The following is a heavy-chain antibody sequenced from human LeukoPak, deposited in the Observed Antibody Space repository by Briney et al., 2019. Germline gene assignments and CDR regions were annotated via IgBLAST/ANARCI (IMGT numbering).Heavy chain of an antibody. J-gene: IGHJ6*03. CDR1: GFTFSSYW. D-gene: IGHD3-10*01. Sequence: GGSLRLSCAASGFTFSSYWMSWVRQTPGKGLEWVANIKQDGSEKYYVDSVKGRFTISRDNAKKSLYLQMNSLRDEDTAVYYCVGYGSGSYYNYYMDVWGKGTTVTVSS. CDR2: IKQDGSEK. V-gene: IGHV3-7*01. CDR3: VGYGSGSYYNYYMDV.